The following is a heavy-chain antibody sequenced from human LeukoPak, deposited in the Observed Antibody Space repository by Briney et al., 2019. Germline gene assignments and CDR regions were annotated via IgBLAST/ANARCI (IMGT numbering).Heavy chain of an antibody. Sequence: ASVKVSCKASGYTFTSYGISWVRQAPGQGLEWMGWVSAYNGNTNYAQNLQGRVTLTTDTTTSTVYMELRSLRSDDTAVYYCARVGITGSYFVDYWGQGTLVTVSS. J-gene: IGHJ4*02. CDR1: GYTFTSYG. CDR3: ARVGITGSYFVDY. CDR2: VSAYNGNT. V-gene: IGHV1-18*01. D-gene: IGHD1-26*01.